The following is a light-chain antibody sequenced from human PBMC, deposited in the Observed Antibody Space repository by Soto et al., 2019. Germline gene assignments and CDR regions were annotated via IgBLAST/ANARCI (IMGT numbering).Light chain of an antibody. CDR3: SSYAGSNSRVV. J-gene: IGLJ2*01. V-gene: IGLV2-8*01. CDR1: SSDVGGYNY. Sequence: QSALTQAPSASGSPGQSVTISCTGTSSDVGGYNYVSWYQQHPGKAPKLMIYEVTRRPSGVPDRFSGSKSGNTASLTVSGLQAEDEADYYCSSYAGSNSRVVFGGGTKLTVL. CDR2: EVT.